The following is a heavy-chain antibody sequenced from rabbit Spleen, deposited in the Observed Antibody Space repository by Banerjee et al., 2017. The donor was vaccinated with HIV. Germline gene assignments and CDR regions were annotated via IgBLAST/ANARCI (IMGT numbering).Heavy chain of an antibody. J-gene: IGHJ6*01. D-gene: IGHD8-1*01. CDR2: IYIGNDNT. CDR3: ARDTGSSFSSYGMDL. V-gene: IGHV1S40*01. CDR1: GFSFSSSYY. Sequence: QSLEESGGDLVKPEGSLTLTCTASGFSFSSSYYMCWVRQAPGKGLEWIACIYIGNDNTYYASWVNGRFTISKTSSTTVTLQMTSLTAADTATYFCARDTGSSFSSYGMDLWGQGTLVTVS.